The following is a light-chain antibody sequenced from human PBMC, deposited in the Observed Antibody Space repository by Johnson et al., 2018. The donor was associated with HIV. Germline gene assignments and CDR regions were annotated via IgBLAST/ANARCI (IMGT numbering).Light chain of an antibody. Sequence: QSVLTQPPSVSAAPGQKVTISCSGSTSNFENYYVSWYQHLPGTAPKLLIYDNNKRPSGIPGRFSGSKSGTSATLGITGLQTGVEADYYCGTWDSSLGVYLFGTGTKVTVL. V-gene: IGLV1-51*01. J-gene: IGLJ1*01. CDR1: TSNFENYY. CDR3: GTWDSSLGVYL. CDR2: DNN.